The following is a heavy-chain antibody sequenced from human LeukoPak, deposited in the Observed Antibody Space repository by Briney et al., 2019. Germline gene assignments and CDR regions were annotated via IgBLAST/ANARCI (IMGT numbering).Heavy chain of an antibody. CDR2: ISAYNGNT. CDR1: GYTFTSYG. CDR3: ARTDSSGYYYPPVFDY. Sequence: GASVKVSCKASGYTFTSYGISWVRQAPGQGLEWMGWISAYNGNTNYAQKLQGRVTMTTDTSTSTAYMGLRSLRSDDTAVYYCARTDSSGYYYPPVFDYWGQGTLVTVSS. D-gene: IGHD3-22*01. V-gene: IGHV1-18*01. J-gene: IGHJ4*02.